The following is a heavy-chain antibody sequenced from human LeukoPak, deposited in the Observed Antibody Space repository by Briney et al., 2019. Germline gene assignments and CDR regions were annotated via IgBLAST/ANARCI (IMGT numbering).Heavy chain of an antibody. CDR3: VYYDSSGPSFDL. V-gene: IGHV3-53*01. D-gene: IGHD3-22*01. Sequence: GGSLRLSCAASGFTFSGYPIHWVRQAPGKGLEWVSVIYSGGSTYYADSVKGRFTISRDNSKNTLYLQMNSLRAEDTAVYYCVYYDSSGPSFDLWGRGTLVTVSS. CDR2: IYSGGST. CDR1: GFTFSGYP. J-gene: IGHJ2*01.